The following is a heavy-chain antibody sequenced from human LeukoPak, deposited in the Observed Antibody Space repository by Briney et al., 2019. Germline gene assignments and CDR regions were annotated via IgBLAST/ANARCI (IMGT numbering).Heavy chain of an antibody. D-gene: IGHD4-17*01. CDR2: ISYDGSNK. CDR3: ARDFNGDYGLTYYHYYMDV. CDR1: GFTFSSYA. V-gene: IGHV3-30*04. J-gene: IGHJ6*03. Sequence: GGSLRLSCAASGFTFSSYAMHWVRQAPGKGLEWVAVISYDGSNKYYADSVKGRFTISRDNSKNTLYLQMNSLRAEDTAVYYCARDFNGDYGLTYYHYYMDVWGKGTTVTVSS.